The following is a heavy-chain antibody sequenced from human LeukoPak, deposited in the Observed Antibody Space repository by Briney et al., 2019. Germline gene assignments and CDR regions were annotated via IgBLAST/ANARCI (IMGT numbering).Heavy chain of an antibody. Sequence: PGGSLRLSCAASGFTFSSDPMGWVRQAPGKGVEWVSAISGSGGSTYYADSVKGRFTISRDNSKNTPYLQMNSLRAEDTAVYYCAKRVRSLPVAGAFDIWGQGTMVTVSS. D-gene: IGHD6-19*01. CDR3: AKRVRSLPVAGAFDI. CDR2: ISGSGGST. V-gene: IGHV3-23*01. J-gene: IGHJ3*02. CDR1: GFTFSSDP.